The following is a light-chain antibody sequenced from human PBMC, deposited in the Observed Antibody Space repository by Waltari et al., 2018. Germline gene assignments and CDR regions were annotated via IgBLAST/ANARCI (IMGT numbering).Light chain of an antibody. CDR1: QSVSVN. CDR3: QQSHNWPPLT. CDR2: SAS. V-gene: IGKV3-15*01. J-gene: IGKJ4*01. Sequence: EVVLTQSPATLSLSPGSRAPLSCRASQSVSVNLAWYQQRPGQAPRLLIYSASTRATGIPARFSGSGSGTEFTLTISSLESEDFAVYYCQQSHNWPPLTFGGGTKVEIK.